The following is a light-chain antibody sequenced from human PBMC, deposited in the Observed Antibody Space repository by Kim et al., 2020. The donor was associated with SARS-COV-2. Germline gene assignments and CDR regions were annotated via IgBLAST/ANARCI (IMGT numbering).Light chain of an antibody. Sequence: GTRVTISCSRSGSNIGDNYVHWYQQVSGTAPKLLIYNNSQRPSSVPDRFSGSKSGTSASLAISGLRSDDEAEYYCATWDDSVTGPLFGGGTQLTVL. V-gene: IGLV1-47*02. CDR3: ATWDDSVTGPL. CDR1: GSNIGDNY. J-gene: IGLJ2*01. CDR2: NNS.